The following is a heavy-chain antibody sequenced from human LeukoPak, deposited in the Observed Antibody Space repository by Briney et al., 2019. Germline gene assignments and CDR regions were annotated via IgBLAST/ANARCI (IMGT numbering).Heavy chain of an antibody. CDR3: ARGVIYSSSSGWFDP. CDR2: INPNSGGT. V-gene: IGHV1-2*06. J-gene: IGHJ5*02. D-gene: IGHD6-6*01. Sequence: ASVKVSCKASGYTFTGYYMHWVRQAPGQGLEWMGRINPNSGGTNYAQKFQGRVTMTRDMSISTAYMELSRLRSDDTAVYYCARGVIYSSSSGWFDPWGQGTLVTVSS. CDR1: GYTFTGYY.